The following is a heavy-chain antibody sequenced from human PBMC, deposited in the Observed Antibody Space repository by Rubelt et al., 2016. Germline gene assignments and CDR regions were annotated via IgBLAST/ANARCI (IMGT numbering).Heavy chain of an antibody. CDR1: GGSFSGYS. Sequence: QVQLQESGPGLVNPSETLSLTCAVYGGSFSGYSWTWIRQPPGKGLEWLGEIDHSGNTDYIPSLKSRVSISVDTSKNQFSLKLSSVTAADTAVYYCARGGVNWNYDYWGQGTLVTVSS. J-gene: IGHJ4*02. V-gene: IGHV4-34*10. D-gene: IGHD1-7*01. CDR3: ARGGVNWNYDY. CDR2: IDHSGNT.